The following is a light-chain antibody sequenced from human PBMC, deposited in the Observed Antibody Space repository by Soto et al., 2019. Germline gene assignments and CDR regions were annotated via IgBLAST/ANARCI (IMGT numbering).Light chain of an antibody. CDR2: ATS. V-gene: IGKV3-20*01. CDR1: ETIGRAY. Sequence: IVLTQSPGTLSLSPGERATVSCRASETIGRAYFAWCQHRPGRTPRLVLSATSNRAAGIPDRFGGSGSGADFTLTISGVEPEDFAVYYCHQYATSPFTFGQGTKLEI. CDR3: HQYATSPFT. J-gene: IGKJ2*01.